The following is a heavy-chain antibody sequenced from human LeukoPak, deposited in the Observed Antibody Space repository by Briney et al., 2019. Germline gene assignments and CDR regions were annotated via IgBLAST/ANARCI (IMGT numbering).Heavy chain of an antibody. Sequence: PSETPSLTCAVSGGSISSSAYYWGWIRQAPGKGLEWIGSLSYSGSTYYNPSLKSRVTISVDTSKNHFSLQLNSVTPEDTAVYYCARETLKYYDFWSGSPYFDYWGQGTLVTVSS. CDR1: GGSISSSAYY. CDR2: LSYSGST. J-gene: IGHJ4*02. V-gene: IGHV4-39*02. CDR3: ARETLKYYDFWSGSPYFDY. D-gene: IGHD3-3*01.